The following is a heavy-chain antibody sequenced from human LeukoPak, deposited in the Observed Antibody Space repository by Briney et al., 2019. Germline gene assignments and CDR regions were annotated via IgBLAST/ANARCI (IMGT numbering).Heavy chain of an antibody. Sequence: ASVKVSCKASDYTFTNYGITWVRQAPGLGLEWMGWISAYNGNTNYAQKFQGRVTMTTDTSTSTAYMELRSLRSDDRAVYYCARLLEWPPWYMDVWGKGTTVTVSS. J-gene: IGHJ6*03. CDR3: ARLLEWPPWYMDV. CDR1: DYTFTNYG. D-gene: IGHD3-3*01. CDR2: ISAYNGNT. V-gene: IGHV1-18*01.